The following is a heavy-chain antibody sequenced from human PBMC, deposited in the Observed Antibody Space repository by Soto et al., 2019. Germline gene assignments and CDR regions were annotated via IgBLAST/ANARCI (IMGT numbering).Heavy chain of an antibody. V-gene: IGHV5-10-1*01. J-gene: IGHJ4*02. Sequence: ESLNISCKGSGYSFAGYWITWVRQKPGKGLEWMGRIDPSDSQTYYSPSFRGHVTISVTKSITTVFLQWSSLRASGTAMYYCARQVYDSDTGPNFQYYFESWGQGTPVTVSS. CDR3: ARQVYDSDTGPNFQYYFES. CDR1: GYSFAGYW. D-gene: IGHD3-22*01. CDR2: IDPSDSQT.